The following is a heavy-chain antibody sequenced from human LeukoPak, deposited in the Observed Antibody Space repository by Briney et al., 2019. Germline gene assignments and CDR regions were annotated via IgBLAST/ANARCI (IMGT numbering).Heavy chain of an antibody. CDR3: ARLVSSNSHWFDP. CDR1: GGSISSYY. Sequence: SETLSLTCTVSGGSISSYYWSWIRQPPGKGLEWIGYIYYSANTNYNPSLKSRVTISVDTSKNQLSLKVTSVTAADTAVYYCARLVSSNSHWFDPWGQGTQVTVSS. V-gene: IGHV4-59*08. CDR2: IYYSANT. D-gene: IGHD6-13*01. J-gene: IGHJ5*02.